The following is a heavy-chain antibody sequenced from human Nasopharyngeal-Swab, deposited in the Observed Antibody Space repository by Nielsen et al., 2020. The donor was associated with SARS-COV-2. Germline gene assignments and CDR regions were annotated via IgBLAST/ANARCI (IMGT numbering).Heavy chain of an antibody. Sequence: ASAMVSCYASAYTFISYCIIWLRQAPGEGLEWLGWISAYNGNTNYAQKFQGRVTMTTDTSTSTAYMQLRSLRSDETAVYYCESFSDSYNAFDIWGQGTMVTVSS. CDR1: AYTFISYC. J-gene: IGHJ3*02. V-gene: IGHV1-18*01. CDR3: ESFSDSYNAFDI. CDR2: ISAYNGNT. D-gene: IGHD2-15*01.